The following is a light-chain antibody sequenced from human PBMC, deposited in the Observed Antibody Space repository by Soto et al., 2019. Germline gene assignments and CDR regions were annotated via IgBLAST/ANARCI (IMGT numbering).Light chain of an antibody. Sequence: EIVLTQSPATLSLSPGETATLSCRASQSVSIYLAWYQQKPAQAPRLLIYASSNRAAGIPARFSARGSGTDFTLFISNLEPEDSAVYYCQHHSNWPPITFGQGTLLEIK. CDR3: QHHSNWPPIT. CDR2: ASS. CDR1: QSVSIY. J-gene: IGKJ5*01. V-gene: IGKV3-11*01.